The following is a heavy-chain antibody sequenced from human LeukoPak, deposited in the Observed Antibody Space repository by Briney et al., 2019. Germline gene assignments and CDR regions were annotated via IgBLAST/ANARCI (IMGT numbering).Heavy chain of an antibody. CDR1: GGSIFSYY. V-gene: IGHV4-59*08. CDR2: IYYSGST. D-gene: IGHD2-21*01. Sequence: SSETLSLTCTVSGGSIFSYYWSWIRQPPGKGLEWMGYIYYSGSTNYNPSLKSRVTISVDTSKNQFSLRVSSVTAADTAVYYCARHLNNCGDDCYIFDYWGQGTLVTVSS. CDR3: ARHLNNCGDDCYIFDY. J-gene: IGHJ4*02.